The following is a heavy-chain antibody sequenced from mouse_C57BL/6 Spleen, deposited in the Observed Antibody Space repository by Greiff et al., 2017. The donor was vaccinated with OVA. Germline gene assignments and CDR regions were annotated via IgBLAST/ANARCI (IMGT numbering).Heavy chain of an antibody. Sequence: VQLQQSGPELVKPGASVKISCKASGYSFTGYYMNWVKQSPEKSLEWIGEINPSTGGTTYNQKFKAKATLTVDKSSSTAYMQLKSLTSEDSAVYYCARTTITTVVDPWFACWGQGTLVTVSA. D-gene: IGHD1-1*01. J-gene: IGHJ3*01. V-gene: IGHV1-42*01. CDR2: INPSTGGT. CDR3: ARTTITTVVDPWFAC. CDR1: GYSFTGYY.